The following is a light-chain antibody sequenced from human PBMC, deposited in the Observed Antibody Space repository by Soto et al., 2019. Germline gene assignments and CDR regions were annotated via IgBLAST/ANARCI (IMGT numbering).Light chain of an antibody. CDR3: NSYTASSTGV. J-gene: IGLJ1*01. Sequence: QSALTQPASVSGSPGQSITISCTGTSSDVGGYNYVSWYQHHPGEAPKLLIFEVSNRPSGVSTRFSGSKSGNTASLTISGLQAEDEADYYCNSYTASSTGVFGTGTKVNVL. V-gene: IGLV2-14*01. CDR1: SSDVGGYNY. CDR2: EVS.